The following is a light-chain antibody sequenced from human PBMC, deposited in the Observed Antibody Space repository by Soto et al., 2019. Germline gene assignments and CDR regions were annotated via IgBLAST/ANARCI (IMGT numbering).Light chain of an antibody. CDR1: QSISSW. V-gene: IGKV1-5*03. CDR3: QQYNSYSWT. CDR2: KAS. Sequence: DIQMTQSPSLLSASVGDRITITCRASQSISSWLAWYQQKPGKAPKLLIYKASSLESGVPSRFSGSGSGTEFTLTISSLQPDDFATYYCQQYNSYSWTFGQGTKVDNK. J-gene: IGKJ1*01.